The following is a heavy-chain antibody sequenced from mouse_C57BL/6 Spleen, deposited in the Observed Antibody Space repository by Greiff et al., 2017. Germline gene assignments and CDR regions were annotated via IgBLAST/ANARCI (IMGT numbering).Heavy chain of an antibody. Sequence: QVQLQQPGPELVKPGASVKLSCKASGYTFTSYWMHWVKQRPGQGLEWIGNINPSNGGTNYNEKFKSKATLTVDKSSSTAYMQLSSLTSEDSAVYYCARGVVTTGAMDYWGQGTSVTVSS. CDR1: GYTFTSYW. CDR3: ARGVVTTGAMDY. D-gene: IGHD2-2*01. J-gene: IGHJ4*01. V-gene: IGHV1-53*01. CDR2: INPSNGGT.